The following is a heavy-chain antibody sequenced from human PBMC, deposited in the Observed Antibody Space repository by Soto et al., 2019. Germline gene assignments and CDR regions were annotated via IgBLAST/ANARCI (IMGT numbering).Heavy chain of an antibody. CDR3: ASRPPLYSSGWYYFDY. CDR1: GYTFTSYA. CDR2: INAGNGNT. Sequence: ASVKVSFKASGYTFTSYAMHWVRQAPGQRLEWMGWINAGNGNTKYSQKFQGRVTITRDTSASTAYMELSSLRSEDTAVYYCASRPPLYSSGWYYFDYWGQGTLVTVSS. D-gene: IGHD6-19*01. V-gene: IGHV1-3*01. J-gene: IGHJ4*02.